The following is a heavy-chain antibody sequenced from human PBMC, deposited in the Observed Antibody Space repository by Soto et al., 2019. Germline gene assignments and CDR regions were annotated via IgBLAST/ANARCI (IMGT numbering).Heavy chain of an antibody. CDR3: AHRARNSWFAS. CDR2: IYWDDDK. J-gene: IGHJ5*01. D-gene: IGHD1-26*01. CDR1: GFSLSTSGVG. V-gene: IGHV2-5*02. Sequence: QITLKESGPTLLKPTQTLTLTCTFSGFSLSTSGVGVAWIRQTPGKALEWLALIYWDDDKRYNPSLKSRLTITKDTSKNQVVLTMTNMDPVDTATYHCAHRARNSWFASWGQGTLVTVSS.